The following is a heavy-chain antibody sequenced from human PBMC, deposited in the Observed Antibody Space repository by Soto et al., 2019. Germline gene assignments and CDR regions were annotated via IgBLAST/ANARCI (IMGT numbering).Heavy chain of an antibody. CDR3: ARDGCSGSTCLNWFDP. J-gene: IGHJ5*02. V-gene: IGHV3-48*01. CDR1: GFTVSSYR. CDR2: ISSSSTTK. D-gene: IGHD2-15*01. Sequence: EVQLVESGGGLVQPGGSLRLSCAASGFTVSSYRMNWVRQAPGKGLEWVSYISSSSTTKYCADSVKGRFTISRDNAKNSLYLQMNSLRAEDTAVYYCARDGCSGSTCLNWFDPWGQGTLVTVSS.